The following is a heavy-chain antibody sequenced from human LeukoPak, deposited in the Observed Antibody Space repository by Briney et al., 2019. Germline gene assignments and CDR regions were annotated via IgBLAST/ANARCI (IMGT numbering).Heavy chain of an antibody. V-gene: IGHV3-7*01. CDR2: IKQDGSEK. CDR1: GFTFSSYW. D-gene: IGHD3-10*01. CDR3: ARDGGKYYGSGSRVQYYYYGMDV. Sequence: GGSLRLSCAASGFTFSSYWMSWVRQAPGKGLEWVANIKQDGSEKYYVDSVKGRFTISRDNAKNSLYLQMNSLRAEDTAVYYCARDGGKYYGSGSRVQYYYYGMDVWGQGTTVTVSS. J-gene: IGHJ6*02.